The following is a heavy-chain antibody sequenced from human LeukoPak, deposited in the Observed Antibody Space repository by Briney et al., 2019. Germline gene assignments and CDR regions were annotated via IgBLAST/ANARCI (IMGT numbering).Heavy chain of an antibody. CDR2: TYYRSNLYN. CDR1: GDIVSSNSAA. V-gene: IGHV6-1*01. J-gene: IGHJ4*02. D-gene: IGHD2-2*01. Sequence: SQTLSLTCAVSGDIVSSNSAAWNWIRQSPSRGVEWLERTYYRSNLYNDYAVSVKSRITINPDTSKNQFSLQLNSVTPEDTAVYYCARERYCSSTSCYSWYFDYWGQGTLVTVSS. CDR3: ARERYCSSTSCYSWYFDY.